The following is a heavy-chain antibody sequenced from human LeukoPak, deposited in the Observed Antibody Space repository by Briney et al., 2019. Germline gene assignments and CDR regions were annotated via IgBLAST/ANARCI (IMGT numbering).Heavy chain of an antibody. J-gene: IGHJ6*02. V-gene: IGHV1-69*04. CDR3: ARAYGDNYYYYGMDV. Sequence: SVKVSCKASGGTFSSYAISWVRQAPGQGLEWMGRIIPILGIANYAQKFQGRVTITADKSTSTAYMELSSLRSEDTAVYYCARAYGDNYYYYGMDVWGQGTTVTVSS. D-gene: IGHD4-17*01. CDR1: GGTFSSYA. CDR2: IIPILGIA.